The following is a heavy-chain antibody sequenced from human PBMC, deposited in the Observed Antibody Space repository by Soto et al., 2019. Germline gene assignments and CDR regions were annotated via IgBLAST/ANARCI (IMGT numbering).Heavy chain of an antibody. D-gene: IGHD4-17*01. J-gene: IGHJ4*02. CDR1: GFNFSNYG. Sequence: GSLRLSCAASGFNFSNYGMHWVRQAPGKGLEWVAVIWYDGTNKYYADSVKGRFTISRDNSKNTLYLQMNSLRAEDTAVYYCARDFGLRWPPRPPSPLRLDYWGQGTLVTVSS. CDR2: IWYDGTNK. CDR3: ARDFGLRWPPRPPSPLRLDY. V-gene: IGHV3-33*08.